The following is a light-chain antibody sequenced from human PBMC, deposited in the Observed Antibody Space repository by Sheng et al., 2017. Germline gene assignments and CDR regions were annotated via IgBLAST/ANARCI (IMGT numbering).Light chain of an antibody. J-gene: IGKJ1*01. V-gene: IGKV1-5*03. Sequence: DIQMTQSPSTLSASVGDRVTITCRASQSITNWLAWYQQKPGKAPKLLMYKASSLEIGVPSRFSGSGSGTEFTLTISSLQPDDFATYYCQQYNTYSWTFGQGTKVEI. CDR3: QQYNTYSWT. CDR2: KAS. CDR1: QSITNW.